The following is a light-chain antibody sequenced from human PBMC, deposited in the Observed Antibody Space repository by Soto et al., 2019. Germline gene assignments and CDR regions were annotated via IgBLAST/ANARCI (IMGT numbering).Light chain of an antibody. Sequence: DIRMTQSPSSLSAFVGDTVTITCRASQDIIYYLAWYQQKPGKIPKLLLHSASTLQTGVQSRFSGTGSGTVLSLATSNLQPEDVATYYCQQYNSAPTAFGQGSSLEIK. J-gene: IGKJ2*01. V-gene: IGKV1-27*01. CDR3: QQYNSAPTA. CDR1: QDIIYY. CDR2: SAS.